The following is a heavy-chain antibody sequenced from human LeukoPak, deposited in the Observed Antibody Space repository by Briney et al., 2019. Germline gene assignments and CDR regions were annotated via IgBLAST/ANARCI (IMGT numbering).Heavy chain of an antibody. J-gene: IGHJ4*02. CDR2: IYYTGST. Sequence: SETLSLTCTVSGGSISSSSYYWAWIRQPPGKGLEWIGSIYYTGSTYYNPSLKSRVTISVDTSKNQFSLRLSSVTAADTAVYYCARDQYYYESSGYLFDYWGQGTLVTVSS. CDR3: ARDQYYYESSGYLFDY. D-gene: IGHD3-22*01. V-gene: IGHV4-39*07. CDR1: GGSISSSSYY.